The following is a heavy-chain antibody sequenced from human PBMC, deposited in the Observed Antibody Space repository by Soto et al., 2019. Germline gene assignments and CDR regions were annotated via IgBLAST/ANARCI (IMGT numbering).Heavy chain of an antibody. Sequence: SQTLSLTCAISVDSVSSNSAAWNWIRQSPSRGLEWLGRTYYRSKWYNDYAVSVKSRITINPDTSKNQFSLQLNSVTPEDTAVYYCARERAIAALLGGYYYGMELLGQATPVNLSS. V-gene: IGHV6-1*01. CDR1: VDSVSSNSAA. CDR2: TYYRSKWYN. J-gene: IGHJ6*01. CDR3: ARERAIAALLGGYYYGMEL. D-gene: IGHD6-13*01.